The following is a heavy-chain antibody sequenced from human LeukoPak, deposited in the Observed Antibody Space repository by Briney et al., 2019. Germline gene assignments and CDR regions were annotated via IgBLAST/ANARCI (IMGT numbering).Heavy chain of an antibody. CDR2: IYYSGSA. V-gene: IGHV4-59*08. D-gene: IGHD5-24*01. J-gene: IGHJ3*02. CDR1: GGSISSYY. Sequence: SETLSLTCTVSGGSISSYYWSWIRQPPGKGLEWIGYIYYSGSANYNPSLKSRVTISVDTSKNQFSLKLSSVTAADTAVYYCARLYGYNKGAFDIWGQGTMVTVSS. CDR3: ARLYGYNKGAFDI.